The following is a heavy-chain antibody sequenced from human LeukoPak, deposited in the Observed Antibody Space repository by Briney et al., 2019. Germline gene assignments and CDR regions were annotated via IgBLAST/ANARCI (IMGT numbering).Heavy chain of an antibody. CDR3: AKGVSGWPYGMDV. V-gene: IGHV3-23*01. J-gene: IGHJ6*02. Sequence: GGSLRLPCAASGFTFSSYAMSWVRQAPGKGLEWVSAISGSGGSTYYADSVKGRFTISRDNPKNTLYLQMNSLRAEDTAVYYCAKGVSGWPYGMDVWGQGTTVTVSS. CDR1: GFTFSSYA. D-gene: IGHD6-19*01. CDR2: ISGSGGST.